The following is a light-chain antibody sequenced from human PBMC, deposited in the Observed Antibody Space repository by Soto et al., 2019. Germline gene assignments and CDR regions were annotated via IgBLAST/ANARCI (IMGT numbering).Light chain of an antibody. CDR2: DAS. CDR1: QSVRSK. J-gene: IGKJ5*01. Sequence: EIVITPSPATPSVSPGERATLSRKASQSVRSKLAWYQQKPGQAPRLLIYDASTRATGIPARFSGSGSGTEFTLTISSLQSEDFAVYYCQQYNNWPPITFGQGTRLEIK. CDR3: QQYNNWPPIT. V-gene: IGKV3-15*01.